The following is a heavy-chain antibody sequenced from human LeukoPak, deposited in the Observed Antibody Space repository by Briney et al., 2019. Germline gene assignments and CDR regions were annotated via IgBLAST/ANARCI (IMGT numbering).Heavy chain of an antibody. D-gene: IGHD3-3*01. J-gene: IGHJ4*02. CDR3: ARQRSSYGRFDS. Sequence: NPSETLSLTCTVSGGSISSSSYYWGWIRQPPGKGLEWIGSIYYSGSTYYNPSLKSRVTISVDTSKNQFSLKLSSVTAADTAVYYCARQRSSYGRFDSWGQGTLVTVSS. CDR2: IYYSGST. V-gene: IGHV4-39*01. CDR1: GGSISSSSYY.